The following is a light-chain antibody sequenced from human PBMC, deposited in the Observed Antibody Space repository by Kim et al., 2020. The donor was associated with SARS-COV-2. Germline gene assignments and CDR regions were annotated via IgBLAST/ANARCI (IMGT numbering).Light chain of an antibody. J-gene: IGLJ2*01. CDR2: EVS. CDR1: SSAVGGYNY. Sequence: GQSVTISSTGTSSAVGGYNYVSWYQQHPGKAPKLMIYEVSKRPSGVPDRFSGSKSGNTASLTVSGLQAEDEADYYCSSYAGSNNLVFGGGTQLTVL. CDR3: SSYAGSNNLV. V-gene: IGLV2-8*01.